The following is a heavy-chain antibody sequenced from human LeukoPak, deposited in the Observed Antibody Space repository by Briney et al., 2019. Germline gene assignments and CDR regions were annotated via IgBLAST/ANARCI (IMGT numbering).Heavy chain of an antibody. CDR1: GFTFSSYS. Sequence: PGGSLRLSCAASGFTFSSYSMNWVRQAPGKGLEWVSYISSSSSSIYYADSVKGRFTISRDNAKNSLFLQMNSLRAEDTAVYYCARLQGGSGWYYFDYWGQGTLVTVSS. V-gene: IGHV3-48*04. CDR2: ISSSSSSI. CDR3: ARLQGGSGWYYFDY. D-gene: IGHD6-19*01. J-gene: IGHJ4*02.